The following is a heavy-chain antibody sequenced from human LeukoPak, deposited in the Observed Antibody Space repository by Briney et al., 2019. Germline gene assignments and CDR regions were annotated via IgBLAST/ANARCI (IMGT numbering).Heavy chain of an antibody. D-gene: IGHD2-15*01. Sequence: GGSLRLSCAASGFTLSSYAMSWVRQGPGKGLEWVSAISVSGNTYHADSAKGRFTISRDSSKNTLYLQMNSLRAGDAAVYYCAKAPVTTCSGAYCYPFDYWSQGTLVTVSS. CDR1: GFTLSSYA. J-gene: IGHJ4*02. CDR3: AKAPVTTCSGAYCYPFDY. CDR2: ISVSGNT. V-gene: IGHV3-23*01.